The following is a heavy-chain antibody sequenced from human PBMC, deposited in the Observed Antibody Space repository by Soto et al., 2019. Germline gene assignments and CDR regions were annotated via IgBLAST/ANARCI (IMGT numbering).Heavy chain of an antibody. CDR1: GFTFSSYG. J-gene: IGHJ3*02. D-gene: IGHD3-3*01. Sequence: PGGSLRLSCAASGFTFSSYGMHWVRQAPGKGLEWVAVISYDGSNKYYADSVKGRFTISGDNSKNTLYLQMNSLRAEDTAVYYCAKGRGVTIFGVVIHADAFDIWGQGT. V-gene: IGHV3-30*18. CDR3: AKGRGVTIFGVVIHADAFDI. CDR2: ISYDGSNK.